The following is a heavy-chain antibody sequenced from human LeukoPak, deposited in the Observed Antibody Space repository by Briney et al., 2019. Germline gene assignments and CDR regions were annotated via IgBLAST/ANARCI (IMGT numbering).Heavy chain of an antibody. Sequence: GGSLRLSCAASGFTFSSYETNWVRQAPGKGLEWVSYISSSGSTIYYADSVKGRFTISRDNAKNSLYLQMNSLRAEDTAVYYCARDVARGLWFGEQYYFDYWGQGTLVTVSS. J-gene: IGHJ4*02. CDR2: ISSSGSTI. CDR1: GFTFSSYE. D-gene: IGHD3-10*01. CDR3: ARDVARGLWFGEQYYFDY. V-gene: IGHV3-48*03.